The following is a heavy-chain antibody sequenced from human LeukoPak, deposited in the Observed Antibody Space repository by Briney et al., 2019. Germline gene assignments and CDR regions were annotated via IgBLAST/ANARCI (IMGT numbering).Heavy chain of an antibody. CDR2: ISAYNGNT. Sequence: ASVKVSCKASGGTFSSYAISWVRQAPGQGLEWMGWISAYNGNTNYAQKLQGRVTITADKSTSTAYMELSSLRSEDTAVYYCARAYMTATRHFDSWGQGTLVTVSS. CDR1: GGTFSSYA. D-gene: IGHD2-21*02. J-gene: IGHJ4*02. V-gene: IGHV1-18*04. CDR3: ARAYMTATRHFDS.